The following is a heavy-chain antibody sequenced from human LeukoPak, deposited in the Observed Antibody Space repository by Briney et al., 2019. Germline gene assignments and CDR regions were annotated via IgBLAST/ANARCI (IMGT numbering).Heavy chain of an antibody. D-gene: IGHD2-2*01. Sequence: ASVKVSCKASGYTFTSYYMHWVRQAPGQGLEWMGIINPSGGSTSYAQKFQGRVTMTRDMSTSTVYMELSSLRSEDTAVYYCAREGPRYQLLPDYYYYMDVWGKGTTVTVFS. CDR2: INPSGGST. V-gene: IGHV1-46*01. CDR1: GYTFTSYY. CDR3: AREGPRYQLLPDYYYYMDV. J-gene: IGHJ6*03.